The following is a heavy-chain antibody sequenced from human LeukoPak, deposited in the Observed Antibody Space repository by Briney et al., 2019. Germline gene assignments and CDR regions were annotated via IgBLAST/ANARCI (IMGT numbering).Heavy chain of an antibody. CDR1: GFTFTTYV. CDR3: AREPAYYYYYMDV. CDR2: IGGSGTRT. Sequence: GGSLRLSCSASGFTFTTYVMNWVRQAPGKGLEWVSGIGGSGTRTYYADSVKGRFTISRDNAKNSLYLQMNSLRAEDTAVYYCAREPAYYYYYMDVWGKGTTVTISS. J-gene: IGHJ6*03. V-gene: IGHV3-23*01.